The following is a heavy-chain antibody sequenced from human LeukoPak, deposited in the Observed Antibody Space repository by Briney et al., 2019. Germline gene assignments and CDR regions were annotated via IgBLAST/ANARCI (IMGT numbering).Heavy chain of an antibody. CDR3: ARSAYLNAFDI. J-gene: IGHJ3*02. CDR2: ISSSSSYI. CDR1: GFTFSSYS. V-gene: IGHV3-21*01. Sequence: GGSLRLSCAASGFTFSSYSMNWVRQAPGKGLEWVSSISSSSSYIYYAASVKGRFTISRDNAKNSLYLQMNSLRAEDTAVYYCARSAYLNAFDIWGQGTMVTVSS. D-gene: IGHD2/OR15-2a*01.